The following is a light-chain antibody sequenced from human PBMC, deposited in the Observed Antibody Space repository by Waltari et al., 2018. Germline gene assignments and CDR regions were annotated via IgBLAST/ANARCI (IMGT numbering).Light chain of an antibody. V-gene: IGLV1-44*01. J-gene: IGLJ2*01. CDR3: QSYDSSPGVV. CDR1: SSHIGSNP. Sequence: VLTQPPSASGTPGQRVTLSCSGSSSHIGSNPLNWYQPPPGTAPKLLIYGNNRRPSGVPDRFSASKSGTSASLAITGLQAEDEADYYCQSYDSSPGVVFGGGTKLTVL. CDR2: GNN.